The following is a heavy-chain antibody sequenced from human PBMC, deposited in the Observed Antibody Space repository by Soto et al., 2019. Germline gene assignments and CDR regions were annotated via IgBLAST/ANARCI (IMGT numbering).Heavy chain of an antibody. D-gene: IGHD3-3*01. J-gene: IGHJ4*02. CDR2: IYSGGST. CDR3: ASGITIFGGGGDFDY. V-gene: IGHV3-53*01. CDR1: GFTVSSNY. Sequence: GGSLRLSCAASGFTVSSNYMSWVRQAPGKGLEWVSVIYSGGSTYYADSVKGRFTISRDNSKNTLYLQMNSLRAEDTAVYYCASGITIFGGGGDFDYWGQGTLVTVSS.